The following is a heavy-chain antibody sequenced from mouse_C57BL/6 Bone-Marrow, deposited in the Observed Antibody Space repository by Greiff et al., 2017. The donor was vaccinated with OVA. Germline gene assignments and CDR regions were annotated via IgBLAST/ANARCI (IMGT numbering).Heavy chain of an antibody. J-gene: IGHJ2*01. V-gene: IGHV1-36*01. D-gene: IGHD2-4*01. Sequence: VQLKESGPVLVKPGPSVKISCKASGFTFTDYYMHWVKQSHGKSLEWIGLVYPYNGGTSYNQKFKGKATLTVDTSSSTAYMELNSLTSEDSAVYYWARERLRRVWDFDYWGQGTTLTVSS. CDR3: ARERLRRVWDFDY. CDR2: VYPYNGGT. CDR1: GFTFTDYY.